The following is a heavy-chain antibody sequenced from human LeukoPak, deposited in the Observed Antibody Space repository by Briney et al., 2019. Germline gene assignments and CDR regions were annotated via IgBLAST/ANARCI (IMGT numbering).Heavy chain of an antibody. CDR1: GFTVTSYG. CDR3: AKEFFGTVDTAMNYYYYMDV. V-gene: IGHV3-30*02. J-gene: IGHJ6*03. Sequence: GGSRRLSCAASGFTVTSYGIHWVRQAPGKGLEWVAFIRHDGSNKYYTDSVKGRFTISRDNSKNTLYLQMNSLRAEDTAVYYCAKEFFGTVDTAMNYYYYMDVWGKGTTVTVSS. D-gene: IGHD5-18*01. CDR2: IRHDGSNK.